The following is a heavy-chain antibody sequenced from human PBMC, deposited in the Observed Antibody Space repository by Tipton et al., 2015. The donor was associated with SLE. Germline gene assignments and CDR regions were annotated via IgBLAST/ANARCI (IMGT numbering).Heavy chain of an antibody. D-gene: IGHD3-16*02. J-gene: IGHJ6*03. V-gene: IGHV4-59*08. CDR1: GDSVSDYY. CDR2: ISYSGYT. CDR3: ARDEIIVIPASRYSYHYMDV. Sequence: TLSLTCTVSGDSVSDYYWNWIRQPPGKGLEWIGYISYSGYTSYNLSLKSRVTISIDTSKNQFSLKLSSVTPADTAVYYCARDEIIVIPASRYSYHYMDVWGRGTTVTVSS.